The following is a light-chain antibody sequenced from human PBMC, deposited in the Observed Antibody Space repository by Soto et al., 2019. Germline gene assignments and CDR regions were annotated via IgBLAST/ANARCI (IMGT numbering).Light chain of an antibody. V-gene: IGLV2-14*01. Sequence: QSALTQPASVSGSHGQSITISCTGTSSDVGGYKFVSWYQQHPGKVPKLLIYDVSNRPSGVSNRFSGSKSGNTASLTISGLQAEDEADYYCSSYTSSNTLHYVFGSGTKLTVL. J-gene: IGLJ1*01. CDR1: SSDVGGYKF. CDR3: SSYTSSNTLHYV. CDR2: DVS.